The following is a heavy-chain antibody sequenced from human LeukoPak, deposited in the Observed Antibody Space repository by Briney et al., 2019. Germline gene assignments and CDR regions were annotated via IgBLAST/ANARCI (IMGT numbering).Heavy chain of an antibody. CDR1: GFTFSSYW. J-gene: IGHJ4*02. V-gene: IGHV3-7*01. Sequence: GGSLRLFCSASGFTFSSYWMSWVRQASGKGLEWVANIKQDGSEKYYVASVKGRFTISRDNAKNSLYLQMNSLRAEDTAVYYCARVRRRDGYNWGKHFDYWGQGTLVTVSS. CDR2: IKQDGSEK. CDR3: ARVRRRDGYNWGKHFDY. D-gene: IGHD5-24*01.